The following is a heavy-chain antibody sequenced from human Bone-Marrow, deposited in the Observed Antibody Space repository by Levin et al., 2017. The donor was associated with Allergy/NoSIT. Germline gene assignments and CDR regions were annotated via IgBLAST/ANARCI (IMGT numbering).Heavy chain of an antibody. Sequence: GESLKISCKASGYTFTSYDINWVRQATGQGLEWMGWMNPNSGNTGYAQKFQGRVTMTRNTSMSTAYMELSSLRSEDTAVYYCAKVRRGLDAFDIWGQGTMVTVSS. V-gene: IGHV1-8*01. J-gene: IGHJ3*02. CDR3: AKVRRGLDAFDI. CDR2: MNPNSGNT. D-gene: IGHD3/OR15-3a*01. CDR1: GYTFTSYD.